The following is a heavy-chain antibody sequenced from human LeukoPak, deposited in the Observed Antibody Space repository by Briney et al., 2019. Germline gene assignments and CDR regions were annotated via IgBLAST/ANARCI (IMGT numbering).Heavy chain of an antibody. CDR2: IYYSGST. CDR1: GGSISSSSYY. V-gene: IGHV4-39*07. CDR3: ARDKSVAATRFDP. Sequence: PSETLSLTCTVSGGSISSSSYYWGWIRQPPGKGLEWIGSIYYSGSTYYNPSLKSRVTISVDTSKNQFSLKLSSVTAADTAVYYCARDKSVAATRFDPWGQGTLVTVSS. J-gene: IGHJ5*02. D-gene: IGHD2-15*01.